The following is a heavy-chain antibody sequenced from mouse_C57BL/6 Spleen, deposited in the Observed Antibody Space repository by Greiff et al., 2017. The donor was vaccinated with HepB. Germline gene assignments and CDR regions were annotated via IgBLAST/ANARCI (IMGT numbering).Heavy chain of an antibody. J-gene: IGHJ4*01. Sequence: EVKLVESGGGLVKPGGSLKLSCAASGFTFSDYGMHWVRQAPEKGLEWVAYISSGSSTIYYADTVKGRFTISRDNAKNTLFLQMTSLRSEDTAMYYCARRDYDGIFYYAMDYWGQGTSVTVSS. CDR2: ISSGSSTI. V-gene: IGHV5-17*01. CDR3: ARRDYDGIFYYAMDY. CDR1: GFTFSDYG. D-gene: IGHD2-4*01.